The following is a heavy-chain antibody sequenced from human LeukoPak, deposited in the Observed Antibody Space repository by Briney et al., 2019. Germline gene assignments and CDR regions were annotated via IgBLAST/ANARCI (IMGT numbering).Heavy chain of an antibody. Sequence: PSETLSLTCTVSGGSISSYYWSWIRQPPGKGLEWIGSIYYSGSTNYNPSLKSRVTISVDTSKNQFSLALSSVTAADTAVYYCARARYNWFDPWGQGTLVTVSS. J-gene: IGHJ5*02. CDR2: IYYSGST. V-gene: IGHV4-59*01. CDR1: GGSISSYY. CDR3: ARARYNWFDP.